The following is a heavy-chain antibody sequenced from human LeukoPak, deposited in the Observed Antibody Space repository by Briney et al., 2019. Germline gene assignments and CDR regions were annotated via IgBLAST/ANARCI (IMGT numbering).Heavy chain of an antibody. D-gene: IGHD6-13*01. V-gene: IGHV3-23*01. CDR1: GFTFSSYA. Sequence: TGGSLRLSCAASGFTFSSYAMSWVRQAPGKGLEWVSGITGSGGSTYYADSVKGRFTISRDNSKNTLYLQMNSLRAEDTAIYYCAKTRPLDSSSWSHGDYWGQGTLVTVSS. CDR3: AKTRPLDSSSWSHGDY. CDR2: ITGSGGST. J-gene: IGHJ4*02.